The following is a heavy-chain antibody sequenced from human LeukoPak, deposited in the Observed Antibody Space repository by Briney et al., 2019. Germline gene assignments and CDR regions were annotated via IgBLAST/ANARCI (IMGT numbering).Heavy chain of an antibody. J-gene: IGHJ4*02. CDR3: ARNARSSSWFADY. D-gene: IGHD6-13*01. CDR1: GGSISSYY. V-gene: IGHV4-4*09. CDR2: IYTTGST. Sequence: SETLSLTCTVSGGSISSYYWSWIRQPAGKGLEWIGHIYTTGSTNYNPSLKSRVTISVDTSKNQFSLNLSSVTAADTAVYYCARNARSSSWFADYWGQGTLVTVSS.